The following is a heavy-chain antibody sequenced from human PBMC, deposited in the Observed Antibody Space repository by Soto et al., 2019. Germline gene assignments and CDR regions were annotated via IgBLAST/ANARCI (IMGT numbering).Heavy chain of an antibody. J-gene: IGHJ5*02. CDR3: ARGFSGGKVWFDP. Sequence: GASVKVSCKASGYTFTSYGISWVRQAPGQGLEWMGWISAYNGNTNYAQKLQGRVTMTTDKSTSTAYMELSSLRSEDTAVYYCARGFSGGKVWFDPWGQGTLVTVSS. D-gene: IGHD2-15*01. V-gene: IGHV1-18*04. CDR2: ISAYNGNT. CDR1: GYTFTSYG.